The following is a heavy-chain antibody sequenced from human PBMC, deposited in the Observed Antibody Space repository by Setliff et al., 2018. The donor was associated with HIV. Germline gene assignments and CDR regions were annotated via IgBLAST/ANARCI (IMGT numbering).Heavy chain of an antibody. J-gene: IGHJ4*02. CDR1: GPSINIHY. V-gene: IGHV4-59*11. Sequence: ETLSLTCTVSGPSINIHYWSWIRQSPGKAFEWIGYIYSTGSTNYNPSLQSRVTISMVASRNQFSLKVTSVTAADTAVYYCAKGAGFYGDYTFDHWGQGRQVPVSS. CDR3: AKGAGFYGDYTFDH. CDR2: IYSTGST. D-gene: IGHD4-17*01.